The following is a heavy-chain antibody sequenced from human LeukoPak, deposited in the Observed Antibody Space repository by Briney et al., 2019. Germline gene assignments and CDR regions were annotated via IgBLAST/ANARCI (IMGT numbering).Heavy chain of an antibody. V-gene: IGHV4-31*11. J-gene: IGHJ3*02. CDR2: IYYSGST. CDR1: GGSISSGGYS. D-gene: IGHD4-11*01. CDR3: ARSNYKPSNAFDI. Sequence: SQTLSLTCAVSGGSISSGGYSWSWIRQPPGKGLEWIGYIYYSGSTYYNPSLKSRVTISVDTSKNQFSLKLSSVTAADTAVYYCARSNYKPSNAFDIWGQGTMVTVSS.